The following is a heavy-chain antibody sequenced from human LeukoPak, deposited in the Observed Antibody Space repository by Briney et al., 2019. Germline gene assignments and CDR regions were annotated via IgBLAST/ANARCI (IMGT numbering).Heavy chain of an antibody. Sequence: PSETLSLTCAVYGGSFSGYYWSWIRQPPGKGLEWIGEINHSGSTNYNPSPKSRVTISVDTSKNQFSLKLSSVTAADTAVYYCARGDLYIVVVPAGTQSVAWFDPWGQGTLVTVSS. CDR3: ARGDLYIVVVPAGTQSVAWFDP. V-gene: IGHV4-34*01. D-gene: IGHD2-2*01. J-gene: IGHJ5*02. CDR2: INHSGST. CDR1: GGSFSGYY.